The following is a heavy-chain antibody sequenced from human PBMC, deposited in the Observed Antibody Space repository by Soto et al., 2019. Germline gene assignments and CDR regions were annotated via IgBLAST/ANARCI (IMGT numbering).Heavy chain of an antibody. J-gene: IGHJ6*02. CDR3: ARGGLYYYYYGMDV. CDR2: IKQDGSEK. Sequence: GSLRLSCAASGFTFSSYWMSWVRQAPGKGLEWVANIKQDGSEKYYVDYVKGRFTISRDNAKNSLYLQMNSLRAEDTAVYYCARGGLYYYYYGMDVWGQGTTVTVSS. CDR1: GFTFSSYW. V-gene: IGHV3-7*05.